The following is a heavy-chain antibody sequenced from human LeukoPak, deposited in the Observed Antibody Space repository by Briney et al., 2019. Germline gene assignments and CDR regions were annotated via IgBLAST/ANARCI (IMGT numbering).Heavy chain of an antibody. CDR3: ARGDYHTGRYYIT. CDR2: MNPNSGIT. CDR1: GYTFTSYD. J-gene: IGHJ4*02. V-gene: IGHV1-8*01. D-gene: IGHD3-22*01. Sequence: GASVKVSCKAPGYTFTSYDINWARQATGQGLEWMGWMNPNSGITGYAQKFQDRVTMTRDTSISTAYMELSSLRFDDTAMYYCARGDYHTGRYYITWGQGTLVTVSS.